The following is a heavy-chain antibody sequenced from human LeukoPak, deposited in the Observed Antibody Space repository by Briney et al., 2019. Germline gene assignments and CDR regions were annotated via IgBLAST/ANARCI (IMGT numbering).Heavy chain of an antibody. Sequence: GGSLRLSCAASGFTFSSSWMHWVRQAPGRGLVWVSRINSDASRTSYADSVKGRFTISRDNAKNTLYLQMNSLRAEDTAVYYCAKAGSIRFDYWGQGTLVTVSS. CDR2: INSDASRT. CDR1: GFTFSSSW. V-gene: IGHV3-74*01. D-gene: IGHD1-26*01. J-gene: IGHJ4*02. CDR3: AKAGSIRFDY.